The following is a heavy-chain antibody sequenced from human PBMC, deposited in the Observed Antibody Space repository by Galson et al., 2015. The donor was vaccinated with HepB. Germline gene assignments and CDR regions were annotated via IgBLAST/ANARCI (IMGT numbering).Heavy chain of an antibody. CDR3: ARGGGQCVNSPCYKGY. D-gene: IGHD2-2*02. CDR2: ISRSSSSI. CDR1: GFIFSDYG. V-gene: IGHV3-48*02. Sequence: SLRLSCAASGFIFSDYGMNWVRQVPGKGLEWVSYISRSSSSINYADSVKGRFTISRDNAKSSLYLQMDSLRDEDTAVYYCARGGGQCVNSPCYKGYWGQGTLVTVSS. J-gene: IGHJ4*02.